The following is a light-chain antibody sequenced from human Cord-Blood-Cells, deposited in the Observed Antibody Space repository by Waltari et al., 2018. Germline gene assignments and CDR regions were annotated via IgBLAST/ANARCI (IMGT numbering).Light chain of an antibody. CDR1: SSDVGGYNY. Sequence: QSALTQPASVSGSPGQSITISCTGTSSDVGGYNYVSWYQQHPGKAPKHMIYDVSNRPSGVSNRCSGSKSGNTASLTISGLQAEDEADYYCSSYTSSSTWVFGGGTKLTVL. V-gene: IGLV2-14*01. CDR2: DVS. J-gene: IGLJ3*02. CDR3: SSYTSSSTWV.